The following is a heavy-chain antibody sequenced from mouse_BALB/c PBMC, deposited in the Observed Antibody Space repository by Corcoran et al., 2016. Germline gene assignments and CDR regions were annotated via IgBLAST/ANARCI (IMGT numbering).Heavy chain of an antibody. CDR1: GYTFTDYY. Sequence: QIQLQQSGPELVKPGASVKISCKASGYTFTDYYINWVKQKPGQGLEWIGWIYPGSGNTKYSEKFKGKATLTVDTSSSTAYMQLSSLTSEDTAVYFCARNYYGPFAYWGQGILVTVSA. CDR2: IYPGSGNT. J-gene: IGHJ3*01. V-gene: IGHV1-84*02. D-gene: IGHD1-1*01. CDR3: ARNYYGPFAY.